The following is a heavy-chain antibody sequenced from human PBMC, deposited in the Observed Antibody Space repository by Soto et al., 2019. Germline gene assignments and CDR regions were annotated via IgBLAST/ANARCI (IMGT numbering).Heavy chain of an antibody. Sequence: ETMSQARFSWGASIGSYICYWCWVRQPPGKGLEWIGNIHYSGSTYYVSSLKTRVTISVDTSKNQFSLKLSSVTAADTAVYYCASQHYYDSSGNYVAYWGQGTLVTIS. CDR3: ASQHYYDSSGNYVAY. CDR2: IHYSGST. CDR1: GASIGSYICY. D-gene: IGHD3-22*01. V-gene: IGHV4-39*01. J-gene: IGHJ4*02.